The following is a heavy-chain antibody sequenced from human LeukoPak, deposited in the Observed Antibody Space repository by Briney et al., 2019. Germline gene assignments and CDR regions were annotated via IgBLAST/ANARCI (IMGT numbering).Heavy chain of an antibody. Sequence: GGSLRLSCAASGFTFSDYYMTWVRQAPGKGGEGGSYISSSGSIIYYADSVKGGFIISRDKAKNSVYLQMNSLRAEDTAVYFCARVGYDSSGRFDYWGQGTLVTVSS. CDR1: GFTFSDYY. J-gene: IGHJ4*02. CDR2: ISSSGSII. V-gene: IGHV3-11*04. D-gene: IGHD3-22*01. CDR3: ARVGYDSSGRFDY.